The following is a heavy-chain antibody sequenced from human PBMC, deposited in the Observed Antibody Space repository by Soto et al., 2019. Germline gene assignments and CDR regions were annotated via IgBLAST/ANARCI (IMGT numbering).Heavy chain of an antibody. CDR2: TYYRSKRYN. D-gene: IGHD4-17*01. J-gene: IGHJ3*02. CDR3: ARERYGDYGRGTFDI. V-gene: IGHV6-1*01. CDR1: GDSVSNNSTA. Sequence: PSQTLSLTCAISGDSVSNNSTAWNWIRQSPSRGLEWLGRTYYRSKRYNDYAVSVKSRVIINPDTSKNQFSLRLNSVTPEDTAVYYCARERYGDYGRGTFDIWGQGTMVTVSS.